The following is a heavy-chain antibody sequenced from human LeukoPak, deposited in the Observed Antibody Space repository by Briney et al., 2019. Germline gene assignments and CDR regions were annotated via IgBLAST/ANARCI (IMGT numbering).Heavy chain of an antibody. V-gene: IGHV3-30*18. CDR3: AKDGEGYGSGSYYPDY. D-gene: IGHD3-10*01. J-gene: IGHJ4*02. CDR2: ISYDGSNK. CDR1: GFTFSSYG. Sequence: GRSLRLSSAASGFTFSSYGMHWVRQAPGKGLEWVAVISYDGSNKYYADSVKGRFTISRDNSKNTLYLQMNSLRAEDTAVYYCAKDGEGYGSGSYYPDYWGQGTLVTVSS.